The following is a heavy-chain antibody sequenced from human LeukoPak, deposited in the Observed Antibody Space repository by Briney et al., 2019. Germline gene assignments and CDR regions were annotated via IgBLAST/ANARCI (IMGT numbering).Heavy chain of an antibody. CDR1: GGSFSSYY. CDR2: IYTSGST. CDR3: ARTRGGYGDYTFDS. J-gene: IGHJ4*02. D-gene: IGHD4-17*01. V-gene: IGHV4-4*07. Sequence: SETLSLTCTVSGGSFSSYYWSWIRQPAGKGLEWIGRIYTSGSTNYNPSLKSRVTMSVGTSKNQFSLKLNTMATADTAVYYCARTRGGYGDYTFDSWGQGTPVTVSS.